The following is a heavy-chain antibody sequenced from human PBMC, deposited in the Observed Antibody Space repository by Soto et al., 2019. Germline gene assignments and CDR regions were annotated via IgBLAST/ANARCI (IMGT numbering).Heavy chain of an antibody. CDR1: GYTFSGYY. CDR3: ARGYNWNPEMAY. Sequence: VQVVQSGAEVKKPGASVKVSCKASGYTFSGYYMHWVRQAPGQGLEWMGWIDPNSGATNYVQKFQGRVTMTRDTSINTAYVELNRLRSDDTAVYYCARGYNWNPEMAYWGQGTLVTVSS. J-gene: IGHJ4*02. D-gene: IGHD1-20*01. V-gene: IGHV1-2*02. CDR2: IDPNSGAT.